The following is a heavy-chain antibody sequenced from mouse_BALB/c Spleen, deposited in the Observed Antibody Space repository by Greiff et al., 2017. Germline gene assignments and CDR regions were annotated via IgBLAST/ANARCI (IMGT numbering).Heavy chain of an antibody. Sequence: VQLQESGAELAKPGASVKMSCKASGYTFTSYWMHWVKQRPGQGLEWIGYITPSTGYTEYNQKFKDKATLTADKSSSTAYMQLSSLTSEDSAVYYCARAYDYDDYWGQGTTRTVSS. D-gene: IGHD2-4*01. CDR3: ARAYDYDDY. CDR1: GYTFTSYW. J-gene: IGHJ2*01. CDR2: ITPSTGYT. V-gene: IGHV1-7*01.